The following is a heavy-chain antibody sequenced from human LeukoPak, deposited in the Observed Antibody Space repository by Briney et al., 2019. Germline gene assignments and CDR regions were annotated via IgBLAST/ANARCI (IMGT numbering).Heavy chain of an antibody. D-gene: IGHD2-15*01. Sequence: PGGSLRLSCAASGFTFSSYGMHWVRQAPGKGLEWVAFIRYDGSNKYYADSEKGRFTISRDNSKNTLYLQMNSLRAEDTAVYYCAKDEAATPEFDYWGQGTLVTVSS. CDR3: AKDEAATPEFDY. V-gene: IGHV3-30*02. CDR1: GFTFSSYG. J-gene: IGHJ4*02. CDR2: IRYDGSNK.